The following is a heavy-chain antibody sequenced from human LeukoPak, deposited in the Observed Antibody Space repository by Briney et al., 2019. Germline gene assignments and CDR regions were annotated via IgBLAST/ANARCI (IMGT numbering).Heavy chain of an antibody. CDR2: ISYDGSNK. V-gene: IGHV3-30*18. CDR3: AKDYSVVGATEALFDY. CDR1: GFTFSSYG. Sequence: QPGRSLRLSCAASGFTFSSYGMHWVRQAPGKGLEWVAVISYDGSNKYYADSVKGRFTISRDNTKNTLYLQMNSLRAEDPAVYYCAKDYSVVGATEALFDYWGQGTLVTVSS. D-gene: IGHD1-26*01. J-gene: IGHJ4*02.